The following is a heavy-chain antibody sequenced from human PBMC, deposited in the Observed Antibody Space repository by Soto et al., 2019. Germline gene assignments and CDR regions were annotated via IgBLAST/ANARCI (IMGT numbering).Heavy chain of an antibody. D-gene: IGHD1-26*01. Sequence: ASVKVSCKASGYTFTSYGISWVRQAPGGGREWMGWMGAYNGSTNYARKLQGRVTMTTDTSTSTAYMELRSLRSDDKAVYYCARNAGPQGIGGYRDPFDIWGQATMVTVSS. CDR1: GYTFTSYG. V-gene: IGHV1-18*01. CDR3: ARNAGPQGIGGYRDPFDI. CDR2: MGAYNGST. J-gene: IGHJ3*02.